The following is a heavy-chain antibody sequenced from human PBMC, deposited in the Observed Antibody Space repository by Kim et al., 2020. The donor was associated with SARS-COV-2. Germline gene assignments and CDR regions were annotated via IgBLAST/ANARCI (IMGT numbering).Heavy chain of an antibody. V-gene: IGHV3-15*01. Sequence: EYAAPVKGRFTISRNDSKNTRYLQLNSLKTEDTAVYYWTTMMSRPRWYFDLWGRGTLVTVSS. J-gene: IGHJ2*01. D-gene: IGHD3-16*01. CDR3: TTMMSRPRWYFDL.